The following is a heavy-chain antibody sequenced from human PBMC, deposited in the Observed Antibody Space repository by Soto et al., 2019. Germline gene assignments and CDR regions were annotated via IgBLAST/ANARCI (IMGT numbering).Heavy chain of an antibody. D-gene: IGHD3-22*01. V-gene: IGHV3-23*01. Sequence: GGSLRLSCAASGFTFSSYAMTWVRQAPGKGLEWVSVISGSGGSTYFADSVKGRFTISRDNSKNTLYLQMSSLRAEDTAVYYYAKEYDSSGYYPDYWGQGTLVTVS. CDR3: AKEYDSSGYYPDY. CDR1: GFTFSSYA. J-gene: IGHJ4*02. CDR2: ISGSGGST.